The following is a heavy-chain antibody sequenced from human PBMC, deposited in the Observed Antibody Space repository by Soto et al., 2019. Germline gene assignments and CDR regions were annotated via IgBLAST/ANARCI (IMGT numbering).Heavy chain of an antibody. J-gene: IGHJ4*02. D-gene: IGHD1-26*01. CDR1: GFTFSRYA. CDR3: AREATGCLDY. CDR2: ISYDGSNK. V-gene: IGHV3-30-3*01. Sequence: QVQLVESGGGVVQPGRSLRLSCAASGFTFSRYAMHWVRQAPGKGLEWVAVISYDGSNKYYADSVKGRFTISRDNSKNTLYLQMNSLRAEDTAVYYCAREATGCLDYWGQGTLVTVSS.